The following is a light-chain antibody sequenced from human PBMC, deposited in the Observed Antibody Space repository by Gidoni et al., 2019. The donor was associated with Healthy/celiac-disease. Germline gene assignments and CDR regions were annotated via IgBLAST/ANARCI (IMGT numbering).Light chain of an antibody. Sequence: SYELTQPPSVSVSPGQTASITCSGDKLGDKYACWYQQQPGQSPVLVIYQDTKRPPGIPERFSGSNSGNTATLTISGTQAMDEADYYCQAWDSSTAGDVVFGGGTKLTVL. CDR2: QDT. CDR3: QAWDSSTAGDVV. J-gene: IGLJ2*01. CDR1: KLGDKY. V-gene: IGLV3-1*01.